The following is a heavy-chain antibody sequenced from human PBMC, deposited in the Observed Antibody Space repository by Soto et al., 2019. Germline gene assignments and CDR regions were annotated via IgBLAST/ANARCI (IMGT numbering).Heavy chain of an antibody. D-gene: IGHD3-22*01. V-gene: IGHV3-7*04. J-gene: IGHJ3*01. CDR1: GFAFVLYW. CDR3: ARDDFYDSSANDAFDF. CDR2: IKHDGSDK. Sequence: GGSLRLSCAASGFAFVLYWMSWVRQAPGRGLEWVANIKHDGSDKYYVDSVKGRFTIYRDNAKNSVYLQMNSLRAEDTAVYYCARDDFYDSSANDAFDFWGQGTLVTVSS.